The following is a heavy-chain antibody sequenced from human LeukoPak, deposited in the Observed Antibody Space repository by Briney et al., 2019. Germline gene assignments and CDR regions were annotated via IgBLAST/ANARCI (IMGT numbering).Heavy chain of an antibody. D-gene: IGHD6-19*01. CDR1: GCTFSEYY. CDR3: ARETVAGTFDY. V-gene: IGHV3-11*01. Sequence: PWGSLRLSCAASGCTFSEYYRSWIRQAPGKGLEWVADISSTADIASHADFILGRFTIARATSDDPLPLQLTSLRAEDTAVYYCARETVAGTFDYWSQGTVVLVSS. CDR2: ISSTADIA. J-gene: IGHJ4*02.